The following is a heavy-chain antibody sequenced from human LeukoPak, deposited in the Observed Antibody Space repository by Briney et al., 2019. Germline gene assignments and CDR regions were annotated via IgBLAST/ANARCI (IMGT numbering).Heavy chain of an antibody. CDR3: ARDPRVDSSWYRAFDY. CDR1: GFTLSSYW. CDR2: IKQDGSEK. Sequence: GGSLRLSCAASGFTLSSYWMSWVRQAPGKGLEWVANIKQDGSEKYCVGSVKGRFTISRDNANNSLYLRMNSLRAEDTAVYYCARDPRVDSSWYRAFDYWGQGTLVTVSS. J-gene: IGHJ4*02. V-gene: IGHV3-7*01. D-gene: IGHD6-13*01.